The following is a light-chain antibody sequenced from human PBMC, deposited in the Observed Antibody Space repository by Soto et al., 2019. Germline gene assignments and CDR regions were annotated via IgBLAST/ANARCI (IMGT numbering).Light chain of an antibody. CDR2: QAS. CDR3: NQCYTYRWT. V-gene: IGKV1-5*03. J-gene: IGKJ1*01. Sequence: DIQMTQSPSPLSASVGDRVTITCRASQNTNTWLAWYQQKPGKAPKILIYQASSLESGVPSRFSGSGSGTEVTLAISSLQPDDLATFFCNQCYTYRWTFGQGTKVEIK. CDR1: QNTNTW.